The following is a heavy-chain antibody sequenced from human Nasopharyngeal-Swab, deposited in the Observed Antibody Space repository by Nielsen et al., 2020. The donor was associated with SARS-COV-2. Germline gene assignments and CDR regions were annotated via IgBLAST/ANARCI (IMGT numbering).Heavy chain of an antibody. D-gene: IGHD5-18*01. CDR1: GFTFSSYA. Sequence: GESLKISWAASGFTFSSYAMSWVRQAPGKGLEWVSAISGSGGSTYYADSVKGRFTISRDNSKNTLYLQMNSLRAEDTAVYYCAKRSGYSYGPDYYYYYMDVWGKGTTVTVSS. J-gene: IGHJ6*03. V-gene: IGHV3-23*01. CDR3: AKRSGYSYGPDYYYYYMDV. CDR2: ISGSGGST.